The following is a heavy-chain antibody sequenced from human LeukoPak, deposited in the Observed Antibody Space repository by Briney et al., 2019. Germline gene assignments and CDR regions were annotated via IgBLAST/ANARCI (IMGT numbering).Heavy chain of an antibody. Sequence: GGSLRLSCAASGFTFSSYGMHWVRQAPGKGLEWVAVISYDGSNKYYADSVKGRFTISRDNSKNTLYLQMNSLRAEDTAVYYCAKDPSGRHADYYYYYYGMDVWGQGTTVTVSS. CDR2: ISYDGSNK. CDR3: AKDPSGRHADYYYYYYGMDV. D-gene: IGHD3-3*01. CDR1: GFTFSSYG. J-gene: IGHJ6*02. V-gene: IGHV3-30*18.